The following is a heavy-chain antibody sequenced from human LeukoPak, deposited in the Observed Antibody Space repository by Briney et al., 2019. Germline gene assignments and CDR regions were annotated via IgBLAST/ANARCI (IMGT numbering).Heavy chain of an antibody. D-gene: IGHD6-13*01. J-gene: IGHJ5*02. CDR2: IRNDGSND. CDR3: VKGGGSSHNWFDP. Sequence: PGGSLRLSCAASGFTFSDFGVHWVRQAPGKGLEWVAFIRNDGSNDYYPDSVKGRFTISRDNSRTTLYLQMHSLRIEDTAVYYCVKGGGSSHNWFDPWGQGILVTVSS. CDR1: GFTFSDFG. V-gene: IGHV3-30*02.